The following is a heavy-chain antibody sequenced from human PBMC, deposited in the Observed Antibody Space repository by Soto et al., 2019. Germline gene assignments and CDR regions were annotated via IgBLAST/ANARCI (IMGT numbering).Heavy chain of an antibody. Sequence: GESLKISCKGSGYSFTSYWIGWVRQMPGKGLEWMGIIYPGDSDTRYSPSFQGQVTISADKSISTAYLQWSSLKASDTAMYYCAFPNSATTPDFYTWAQDNTLTISS. CDR2: IYPGDSDT. D-gene: IGHD3-3*01. CDR3: AFPNSATTPDFYT. V-gene: IGHV5-51*01. CDR1: GYSFTSYW. J-gene: IGHJ6*02.